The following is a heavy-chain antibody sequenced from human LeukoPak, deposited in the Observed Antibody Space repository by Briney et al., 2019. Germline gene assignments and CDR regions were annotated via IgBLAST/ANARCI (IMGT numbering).Heavy chain of an antibody. V-gene: IGHV1-69*13. CDR3: AREDSAPAAFDI. CDR1: GGTFSSYA. J-gene: IGHJ3*02. Sequence: GASVKVSFKASGGTFSSYAISWVRQAPGQGLEWMGGIIPIFGTANYAQKFQGRVTITADESTSTAYMELSSLRSEDTAVYYCAREDSAPAAFDIWGQGTMVTVSS. CDR2: IIPIFGTA.